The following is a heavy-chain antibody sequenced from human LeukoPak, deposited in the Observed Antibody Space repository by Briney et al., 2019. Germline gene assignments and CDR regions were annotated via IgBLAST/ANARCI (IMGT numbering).Heavy chain of an antibody. CDR1: GFTLGTYA. CDR2: ISGSGVST. D-gene: IGHD1-26*01. J-gene: IGHJ4*02. V-gene: IGHV3-23*01. Sequence: GGSLRLSCAASGFTLGTYAMSWVRRAPGKGLEWVSSISGSGVSTFYADSVKGRFTISRDNSKNTLYLQMHSLRGEDTAMYYCAKTVGVNFFDYWGQGTLVTVSS. CDR3: AKTVGVNFFDY.